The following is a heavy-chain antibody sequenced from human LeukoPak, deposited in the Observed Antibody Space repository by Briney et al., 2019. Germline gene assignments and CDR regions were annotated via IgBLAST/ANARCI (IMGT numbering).Heavy chain of an antibody. CDR3: ARGEGLDTAMVNAFDI. J-gene: IGHJ3*02. CDR1: GFTFSSYW. D-gene: IGHD5-18*01. CDR2: INTDGSST. Sequence: GGSLRLSCAASGFTFSSYWMHWVRQAPGKGLVWVSRINTDGSSTSYADSVKGRFTISRDNAKNTLYLQMNSLRAEDTAVYYCARGEGLDTAMVNAFDIWGQGTMVTVSS. V-gene: IGHV3-74*01.